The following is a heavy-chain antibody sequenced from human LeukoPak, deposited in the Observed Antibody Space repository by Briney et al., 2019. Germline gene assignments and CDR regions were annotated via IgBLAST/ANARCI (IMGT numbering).Heavy chain of an antibody. J-gene: IGHJ3*02. D-gene: IGHD1-26*01. CDR3: ASSGWELLIAFDI. V-gene: IGHV3-53*01. CDR2: IYSGGST. Sequence: PGGSLRLSCAASGFTASSNYMSWVRQAPGKGLEWVSVIYSGGSTYYADSVKGRFTISRDNSKNTLYLQMNSLRAEDTAVYYCASSGWELLIAFDIWGQGTMVTVSS. CDR1: GFTASSNY.